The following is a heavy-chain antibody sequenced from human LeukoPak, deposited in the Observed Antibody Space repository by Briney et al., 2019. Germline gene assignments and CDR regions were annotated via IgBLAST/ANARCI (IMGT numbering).Heavy chain of an antibody. J-gene: IGHJ4*02. V-gene: IGHV4-4*02. CDR2: VYYSGST. CDR3: AGLVGRYSSGLYHYYFDY. Sequence: SETLSLTCVVSGGSINNNKWWSWVRQPPGKGLEWIGDVYYSGSTNYNPSLRSRVTMSVDKSKNQFSLKLSSVTAADTAVYYCAGLVGRYSSGLYHYYFDYWGQGTLVTVPS. D-gene: IGHD3-22*01. CDR1: GGSINNNKW.